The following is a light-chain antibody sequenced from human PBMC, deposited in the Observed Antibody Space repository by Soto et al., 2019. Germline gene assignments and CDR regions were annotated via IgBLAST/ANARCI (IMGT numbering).Light chain of an antibody. CDR3: QQYGSSGT. CDR1: QSVSNNY. CDR2: GAS. V-gene: IGKV3-20*01. Sequence: EIVLTQSPGTLSLSPGERATLSCRASQSVSNNYLAWYQQKPGQAPRPLIYGASNRATGIPDRFSGSGSGTDFTLTISRLEPEDFAVYYCQQYGSSGTFGQGTMVDI. J-gene: IGKJ1*01.